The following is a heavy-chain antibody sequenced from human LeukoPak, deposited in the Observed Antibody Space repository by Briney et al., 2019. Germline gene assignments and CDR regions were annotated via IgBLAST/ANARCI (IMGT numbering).Heavy chain of an antibody. V-gene: IGHV4-34*01. CDR1: GGSFSGYY. Sequence: PSETLSLTCAVYGGSFSGYYWSWIRQPPGKGLEWIGHSYRSGRTYYNPSLKSRVTISVDTSKNQFSLRLNSVTAADTAVYYCARLDSAASNDYWGQGTRVTVSS. D-gene: IGHD2-2*01. CDR2: SYRSGRT. J-gene: IGHJ4*02. CDR3: ARLDSAASNDY.